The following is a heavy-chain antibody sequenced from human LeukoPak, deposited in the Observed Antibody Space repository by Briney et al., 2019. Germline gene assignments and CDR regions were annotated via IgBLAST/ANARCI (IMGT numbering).Heavy chain of an antibody. V-gene: IGHV3-9*03. Sequence: GGSLRLSCAASGFTFDDYAMHWVRQAPGKGLEGVSGISWNSGSIGYADSVKGRFTISRDNAKNSLYLQMNSLRAEDMALYYCAKDSSYASGAFDIWGQGTMVTVSS. CDR3: AKDSSYASGAFDI. J-gene: IGHJ3*02. D-gene: IGHD5-18*01. CDR2: ISWNSGSI. CDR1: GFTFDDYA.